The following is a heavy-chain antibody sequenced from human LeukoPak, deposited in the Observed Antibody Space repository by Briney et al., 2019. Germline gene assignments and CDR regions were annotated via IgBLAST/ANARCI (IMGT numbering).Heavy chain of an antibody. CDR3: ARAVDTAMIARGFDY. V-gene: IGHV4-4*02. CDR1: GGSISSSNW. Sequence: ASGTLSLTCAVSGGSISSSNWWSWVRQPPGKGLEWIGEIYHSGSTNYNPSLKSRVTISVDKSKNQFSLKLSSVTAADTAVYYCARAVDTAMIARGFDYWGQGTLVTVSS. J-gene: IGHJ4*02. CDR2: IYHSGST. D-gene: IGHD5-18*01.